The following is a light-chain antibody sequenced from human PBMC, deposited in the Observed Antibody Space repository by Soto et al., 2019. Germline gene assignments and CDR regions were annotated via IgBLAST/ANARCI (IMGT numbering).Light chain of an antibody. Sequence: VLTQSPGTLSLSPGERATLSCRASQSVTNYLVWYQQKAGQAPRLLIYGASSRAPGIPDRFSGSGSGTDFTLTINRLGHEDAAVYYCQQFDKSPYTFGQGTKLEIK. J-gene: IGKJ2*01. CDR2: GAS. CDR3: QQFDKSPYT. CDR1: QSVTNY. V-gene: IGKV3-20*01.